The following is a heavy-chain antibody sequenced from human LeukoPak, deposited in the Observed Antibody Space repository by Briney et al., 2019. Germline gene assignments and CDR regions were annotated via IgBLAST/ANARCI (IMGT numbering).Heavy chain of an antibody. CDR2: INPNSGGT. V-gene: IGHV1-2*02. D-gene: IGHD7-27*01. J-gene: IGHJ4*02. Sequence: ASVKVSCKASGYTFTSYGISWVRQAPGQGLEWMGWINPNSGGTNYAQKFQGRVTMTRDTSISTAYMELSRLRSDDTAVYYCARDLNWGPYYFDYWGQGTLVTVSS. CDR3: ARDLNWGPYYFDY. CDR1: GYTFTSYG.